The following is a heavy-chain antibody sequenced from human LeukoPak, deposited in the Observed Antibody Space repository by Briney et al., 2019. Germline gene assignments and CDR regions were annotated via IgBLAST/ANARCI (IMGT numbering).Heavy chain of an antibody. CDR2: INPSGGST. J-gene: IGHJ6*02. V-gene: IGHV1-46*01. CDR1: GYTFTSYY. D-gene: IGHD1-1*01. CDR3: ARDGAVGGTTGGRYYYYGMDV. Sequence: ASVKVSCKASGYTFTSYYMHWVRQAPGQGLEWMGIINPSGGSTSYAQKFQGRVTMTRDTSTSTVYMELSSLRSEDTAVYYCARDGAVGGTTGGRYYYYGMDVWGQGTTVTVSS.